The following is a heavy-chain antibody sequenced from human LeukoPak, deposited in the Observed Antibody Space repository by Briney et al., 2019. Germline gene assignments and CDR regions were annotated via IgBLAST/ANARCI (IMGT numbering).Heavy chain of an antibody. Sequence: PGGSLRLSCAASGFTFSNAWMSWVRQAPGKGLEWVGRIKSKTDGGTTDYAAPVKGRFTISRDDSKNTLYLQMNSLKTEDTAVYYCTTDRKLPKDGDDGRYFDYWGQGTLVTVSS. CDR1: GFTFSNAW. D-gene: IGHD4-17*01. V-gene: IGHV3-15*01. CDR2: IKSKTDGGTT. CDR3: TTDRKLPKDGDDGRYFDY. J-gene: IGHJ4*02.